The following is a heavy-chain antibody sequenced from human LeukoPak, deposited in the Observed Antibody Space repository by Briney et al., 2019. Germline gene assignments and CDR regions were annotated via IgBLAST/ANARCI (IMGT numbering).Heavy chain of an antibody. J-gene: IGHJ5*02. V-gene: IGHV4-34*01. CDR3: ARHPGSSGWYGWFDP. CDR2: INHSGST. CDR1: DGSFSGYY. Sequence: SETLSLTCAVYDGSFSGYYWSWIRQPPGKGLEWIGEINHSGSTNYNPSPKSRVTISVDTSKNQFSLKLSSVTAADTAVYYCARHPGSSGWYGWFDPWGQGTLVTVSS. D-gene: IGHD6-13*01.